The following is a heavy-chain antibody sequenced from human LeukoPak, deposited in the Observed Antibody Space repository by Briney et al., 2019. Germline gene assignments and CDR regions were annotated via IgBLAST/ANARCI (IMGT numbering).Heavy chain of an antibody. Sequence: ASVKVSCKASGYTFTGYYMHWVRQAPGQGLEWMGWINPNSGGTNYAQKFHGRVTMTRDTSISTAYMELSSLRSDDTAIYYCARDLLQYFYYNSGYYMDVWGKGTTVTISS. J-gene: IGHJ6*03. CDR1: GYTFTGYY. CDR3: ARDLLQYFYYNSGYYMDV. V-gene: IGHV1-2*02. D-gene: IGHD3-22*01. CDR2: INPNSGGT.